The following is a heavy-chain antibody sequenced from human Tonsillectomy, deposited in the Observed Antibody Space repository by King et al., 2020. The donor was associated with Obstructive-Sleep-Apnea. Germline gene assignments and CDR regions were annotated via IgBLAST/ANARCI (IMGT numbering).Heavy chain of an antibody. CDR3: ARDPTGEGYYFVY. Sequence: VQLVESGGGLVKPGGSLRLSCAASGFTFSSYSMNWVRQAPGKGLEWVSSISSSSSYIYYADSVKGRFTISRDNAKNSLYLQMNSLRAEDTAVYYCARDPTGEGYYFVYWGQGTLVTVSS. V-gene: IGHV3-21*01. J-gene: IGHJ4*02. D-gene: IGHD7-27*01. CDR1: GFTFSSYS. CDR2: ISSSSSYI.